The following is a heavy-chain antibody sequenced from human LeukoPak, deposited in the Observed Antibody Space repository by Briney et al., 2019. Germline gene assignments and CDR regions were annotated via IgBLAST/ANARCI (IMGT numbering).Heavy chain of an antibody. Sequence: ASVKVSCKASGYTFTSYGISWVRQAPGQGPEWTGWISTYNGNTNYAQKLQGRVTMTTDTSTSTVYMELRSLRSDDTAVYYCARDPGLGRGFDPWGQGTLVTVSS. CDR2: ISTYNGNT. J-gene: IGHJ5*02. V-gene: IGHV1-18*01. CDR1: GYTFTSYG. CDR3: ARDPGLGRGFDP. D-gene: IGHD3-10*01.